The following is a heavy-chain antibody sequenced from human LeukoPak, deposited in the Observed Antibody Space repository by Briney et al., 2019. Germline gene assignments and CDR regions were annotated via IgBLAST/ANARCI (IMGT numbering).Heavy chain of an antibody. V-gene: IGHV4-39*07. CDR1: GGSISSSSYY. CDR3: VRSYNSTWTTMGY. Sequence: SETLSLTCTVSGGSISSSSYYWGWIRQPPGKGLEWIGSIYYSGSTYYNPSLKSRVTISVDTSKSQLSLKLSSVTAADTAVYYCVRSYNSTWTTMGYWGQEPWSPSPQ. J-gene: IGHJ4*01. D-gene: IGHD6-13*01. CDR2: IYYSGST.